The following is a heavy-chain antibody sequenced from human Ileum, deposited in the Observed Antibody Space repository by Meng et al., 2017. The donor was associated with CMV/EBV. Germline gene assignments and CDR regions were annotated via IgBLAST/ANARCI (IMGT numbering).Heavy chain of an antibody. V-gene: IGHV4-4*07. Sequence: QVQLQVSAPGVGKPSGTRPITGSVPGGSINSFYWSWIRQPAGKGLEGIGGINSRGINNYNPSRKSRVTVSVDTSKNQFSLKVNSVTAADTAVYYCARLQAWGWFDPWGQGTLVTVSS. D-gene: IGHD3-16*01. CDR2: INSRGIN. CDR3: ARLQAWGWFDP. J-gene: IGHJ5*02. CDR1: GGSINSFY.